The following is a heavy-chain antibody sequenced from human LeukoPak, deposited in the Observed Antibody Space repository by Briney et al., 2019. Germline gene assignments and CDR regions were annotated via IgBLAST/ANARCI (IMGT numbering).Heavy chain of an antibody. CDR1: GGTFSSYA. D-gene: IGHD3-22*01. Sequence: SVKVSCKASGGTFSSYAISWVRQAPGQGLEWMGRIIPILGIANYAQKFQGRVTITADKSTSTAYMELSSPRSEDTAVYYCARGFEYYYDSSGFPTPSTPYYFDYWGQGTLVTVSS. CDR2: IIPILGIA. J-gene: IGHJ4*02. V-gene: IGHV1-69*04. CDR3: ARGFEYYYDSSGFPTPSTPYYFDY.